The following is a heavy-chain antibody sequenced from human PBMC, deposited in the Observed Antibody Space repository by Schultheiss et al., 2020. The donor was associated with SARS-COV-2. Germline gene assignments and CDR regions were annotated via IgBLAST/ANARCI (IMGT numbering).Heavy chain of an antibody. CDR3: ARLGAYCSSTSCYHPYYGMDV. CDR1: GGSISSGSYY. J-gene: IGHJ6*02. CDR2: IYTSGST. Sequence: SETLSLTCTVSGGSISSGSYYWSWIRQHAGKGLEWIGRIYTSGSTNYNPSLKSRVTISVDTSKNQFSLKLSSVTAADTAVYYCARLGAYCSSTSCYHPYYGMDVWGQGTTVTVSS. D-gene: IGHD2-2*01. V-gene: IGHV4-61*02.